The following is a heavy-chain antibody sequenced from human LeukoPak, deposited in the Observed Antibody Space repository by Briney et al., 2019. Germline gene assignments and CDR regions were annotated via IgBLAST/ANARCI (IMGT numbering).Heavy chain of an antibody. CDR3: ARHGVHSSFDT. Sequence: SETLSLTCTVSGGSTSSSDYYWAWVRQPPGKGPEWFGSIYSGSIYYTPSLKSRVTFSFDTSKTQFSLRLRSMTAADAAVYYCARHGVHSSFDTWGQGTMVAVSS. CDR1: GGSTSSSDYY. CDR2: IYSGSI. D-gene: IGHD1-1*01. V-gene: IGHV4-39*01. J-gene: IGHJ3*02.